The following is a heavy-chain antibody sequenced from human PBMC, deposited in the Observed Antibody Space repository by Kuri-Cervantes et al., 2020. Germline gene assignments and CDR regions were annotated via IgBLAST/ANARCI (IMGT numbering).Heavy chain of an antibody. CDR2: MNPNSGNT. V-gene: IGHV1-8*01. CDR3: ATELYDSSGYYVNWFDP. CDR1: GYTFTSYD. D-gene: IGHD3-22*01. Sequence: ASVKVSCKASGYTFTSYDINWVRQATGQGLEWMGWMNPNSGNTGYAQKFQGRVTMTRNTSISTAYMELSSLRSEDTAVYYCATELYDSSGYYVNWFDPWGQATLVTVSS. J-gene: IGHJ5*02.